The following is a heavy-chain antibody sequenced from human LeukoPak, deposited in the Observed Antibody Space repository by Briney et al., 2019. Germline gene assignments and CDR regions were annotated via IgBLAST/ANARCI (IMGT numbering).Heavy chain of an antibody. CDR1: GFTFSSYA. Sequence: PGGSLRLSCAASGFTFSSYAMSWVRQAPGKGLEWVSAISGSGGSTYYADSVKGRFTISRDNSKNTLYLQMNSLRVEDTAVHYSAKGAGYSSSPLDYWGQGTLVTVSS. J-gene: IGHJ4*02. V-gene: IGHV3-23*01. CDR3: AKGAGYSSSPLDY. CDR2: ISGSGGST. D-gene: IGHD6-13*01.